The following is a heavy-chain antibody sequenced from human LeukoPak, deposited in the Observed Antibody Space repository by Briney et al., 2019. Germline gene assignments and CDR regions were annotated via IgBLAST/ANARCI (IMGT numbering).Heavy chain of an antibody. CDR3: ARARNNYDESGYSALDH. J-gene: IGHJ4*02. Sequence: GGSLRLSCAASGFTFSSYGMHWARQAPGKGLEWVASLWYNGINKYYADSVKGRFTISRDNSKNTLYLQMDSLRAEDTAMFYCARARNNYDESGYSALDHWGQGTLVTVSS. D-gene: IGHD3-3*01. CDR1: GFTFSSYG. CDR2: LWYNGINK. V-gene: IGHV3-33*08.